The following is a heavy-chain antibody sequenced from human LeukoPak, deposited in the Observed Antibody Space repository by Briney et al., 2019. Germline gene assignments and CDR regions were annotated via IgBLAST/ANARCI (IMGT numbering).Heavy chain of an antibody. Sequence: SETLSLTCTVSGPSISSYYWSWIRQSPGKGLDWIGWIGDIYSSGSTIYSPSCKGRVNISVGTSKKQSSLRLNSVTAADTAVYYCARYSGGGRTAFADCWGQGTLVTVSS. CDR3: ARYSGGGRTAFADC. CDR1: GPSISSYY. CDR2: IYSSGST. J-gene: IGHJ4*02. D-gene: IGHD3-10*01. V-gene: IGHV4-59*08.